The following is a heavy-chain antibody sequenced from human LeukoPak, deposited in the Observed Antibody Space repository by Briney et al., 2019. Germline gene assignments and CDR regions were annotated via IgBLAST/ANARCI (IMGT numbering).Heavy chain of an antibody. Sequence: GGSLRLFCAASGLTFRTYWMQWVRQAPGKGLAWVARINPDGSIRTYATSVQSRPTTSRDTAKATLFLQINRRRAEDTAVYYCAREARVGGALQYWGQGTPVTVSS. D-gene: IGHD1-26*01. V-gene: IGHV3-74*03. CDR1: GLTFRTYW. J-gene: IGHJ4*02. CDR2: INPDGSIR. CDR3: AREARVGGALQY.